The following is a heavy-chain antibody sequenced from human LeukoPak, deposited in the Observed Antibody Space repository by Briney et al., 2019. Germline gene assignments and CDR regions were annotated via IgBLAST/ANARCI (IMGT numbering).Heavy chain of an antibody. V-gene: IGHV1-2*02. CDR3: ARGITIFGVVPNAFDI. CDR1: GYTFTGYY. Sequence: ASVKVSCKASGYTFTGYYMHWVRQAPGQGLEWMGWINPNSGGTNYAQKLQGRVTMTTDTSTSTAYMELRSLRSDDTAVYYCARGITIFGVVPNAFDIWGQGTMVTVSS. J-gene: IGHJ3*02. D-gene: IGHD3-3*01. CDR2: INPNSGGT.